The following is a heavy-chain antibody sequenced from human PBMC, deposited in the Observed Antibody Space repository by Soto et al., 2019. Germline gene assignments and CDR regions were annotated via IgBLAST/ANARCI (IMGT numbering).Heavy chain of an antibody. D-gene: IGHD1-1*01. Sequence: QLQLQESGLGLVKPSETLSLTCNASGGSITSSGSAWGWIRQSPGKGLEWIGTIDYSGNIYYIPALQSRITISVDTSKNQISLKLSSVTAADTAVYYCARHIHNQGFEYYFDSWGQGTLVTVSS. CDR1: GGSITSSGSA. J-gene: IGHJ4*02. CDR2: IDYSGNI. CDR3: ARHIHNQGFEYYFDS. V-gene: IGHV4-39*01.